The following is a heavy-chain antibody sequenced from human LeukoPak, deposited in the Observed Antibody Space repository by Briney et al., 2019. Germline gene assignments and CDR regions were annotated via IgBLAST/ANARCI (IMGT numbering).Heavy chain of an antibody. CDR1: GFTFSNYG. CDR3: TTGYDSSGYLVGDFDY. CDR2: IKSKTDGGTT. D-gene: IGHD3-22*01. J-gene: IGHJ4*02. Sequence: GGSLRLSCAASGFTFSNYGMNWVRQAPGKGLEWVGRIKSKTDGGTTDYAAPVKGRFTISRDDSKNTLYLQMNSLKTEDTAVYYCTTGYDSSGYLVGDFDYWGQGTLVTVSS. V-gene: IGHV3-15*07.